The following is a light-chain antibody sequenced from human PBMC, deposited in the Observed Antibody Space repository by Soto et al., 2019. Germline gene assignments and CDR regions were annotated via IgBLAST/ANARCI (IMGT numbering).Light chain of an antibody. V-gene: IGKV1-39*01. CDR3: QQTYKTPWT. J-gene: IGKJ1*01. Sequence: DIQMTQSPSSLSASVGDRVTITCRASQTIINFLNWYQQKQGKAPKLLISAASRLHSGVPSRFTGSGSGTDFTLTITSLQSEDFATYWCQQTYKTPWTFGQGTEVQIK. CDR2: AAS. CDR1: QTIINF.